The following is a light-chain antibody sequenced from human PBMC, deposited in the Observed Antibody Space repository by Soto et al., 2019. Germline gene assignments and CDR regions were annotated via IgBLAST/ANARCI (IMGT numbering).Light chain of an antibody. CDR2: KAS. J-gene: IGKJ4*01. CDR1: QSISSW. CDR3: QQYHSYSLT. Sequence: DIQMTQSPSTLSASVGDRVTITCRASQSISSWLAWYQQKPGKAPKLLIYKASSLEGGVPSRFRGSGSGTDFTLTISSLQPDDCATYYCQQYHSYSLTFGGGTKVDIK. V-gene: IGKV1-5*03.